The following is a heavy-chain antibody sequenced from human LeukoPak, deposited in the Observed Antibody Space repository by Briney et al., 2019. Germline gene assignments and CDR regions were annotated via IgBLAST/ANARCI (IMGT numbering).Heavy chain of an antibody. CDR1: GYSFNNLW. J-gene: IGHJ3*02. V-gene: IGHV5-51*01. CDR3: ARRRSGTGDAFDI. D-gene: IGHD1-7*01. Sequence: GESLKISCKGSGYSFNNLWIGWVRQMPGKGLEWMGIIYPYDSDTRYGPSFQGQVTISADKSISTAYLQWSSLKASDTAMYYCARRRSGTGDAFDIWGQGTVVTVSS. CDR2: IYPYDSDT.